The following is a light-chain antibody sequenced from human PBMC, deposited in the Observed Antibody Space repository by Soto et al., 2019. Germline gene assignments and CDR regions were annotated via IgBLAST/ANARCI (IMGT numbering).Light chain of an antibody. CDR1: QGVSSY. Sequence: AIRMTQSPSSFSASTGDRVTITCRASQGVSSYLAWYQQKPGKAPKLLISAASTLQSRVPSRFSGSGSGTDFTLTIRCLQSEDFATYYCQQYYGYPRTFGGGTKVEIK. J-gene: IGKJ4*01. V-gene: IGKV1-8*01. CDR2: AAS. CDR3: QQYYGYPRT.